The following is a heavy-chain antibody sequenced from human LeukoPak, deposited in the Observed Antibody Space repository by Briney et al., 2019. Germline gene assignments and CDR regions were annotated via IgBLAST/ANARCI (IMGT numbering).Heavy chain of an antibody. D-gene: IGHD5-18*01. V-gene: IGHV1-2*02. CDR1: GYTFTDYY. Sequence: ASVKVSCKASGYTFTDYYIHWLRQAPGQGLEWMGWINPNNGATNYAQNFQGRLTMTRDTSITTAYLEVSMLRSDDTAVYYCAREGREYTYGYTWFDPWGQGTLVTVSS. J-gene: IGHJ5*02. CDR3: AREGREYTYGYTWFDP. CDR2: INPNNGAT.